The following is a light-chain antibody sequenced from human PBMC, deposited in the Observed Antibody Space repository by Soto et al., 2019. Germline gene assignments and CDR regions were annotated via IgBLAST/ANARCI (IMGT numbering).Light chain of an antibody. V-gene: IGKV4-1*01. Sequence: DIVMTQSPDSLAVSLGERATINCKSSQSVFYSSNNENYLALYQQKPGQPPKLLIYWSSTRESGVPDRFSGSGSGTDFTLTLDSLQAEDVAVSYFQQHYSTPEKFGQGNQVEIK. CDR2: WSS. CDR1: QSVFYSSNNENY. CDR3: QQHYSTPEK. J-gene: IGKJ1*01.